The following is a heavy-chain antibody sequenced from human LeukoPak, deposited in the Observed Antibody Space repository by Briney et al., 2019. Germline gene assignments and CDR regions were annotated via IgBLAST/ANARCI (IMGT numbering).Heavy chain of an antibody. CDR2: MHPSNADT. J-gene: IGHJ3*01. V-gene: IGHV1-8*01. D-gene: IGHD3-10*01. CDR1: GYTFTNYD. CDR3: ARRVRGVVIFSRAQGSFDL. Sequence: ASVRVSFKASGYTFTNYDINWGRQAPGQGGEWMGWMHPSNADTGYAQKFQCSLTMTRTTSTPTAYMQLISLRSDATAVYYCARRVRGVVIFSRAQGSFDLWGQGTLVTVSS.